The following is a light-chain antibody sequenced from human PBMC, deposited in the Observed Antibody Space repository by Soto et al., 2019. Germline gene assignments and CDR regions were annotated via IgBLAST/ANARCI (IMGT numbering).Light chain of an antibody. CDR2: AAS. CDR1: QSISNY. V-gene: IGKV1-39*01. Sequence: DIQMTQSPPSLSASVGDRVSFTCRASQSISNYLNWYQQKPGKAPKLLIYAASTLQSGVPSRFSGSGSGTDFTLTITSLQPEDSATYFCQQSYSTPLYTFGQGTKLQIK. J-gene: IGKJ2*01. CDR3: QQSYSTPLYT.